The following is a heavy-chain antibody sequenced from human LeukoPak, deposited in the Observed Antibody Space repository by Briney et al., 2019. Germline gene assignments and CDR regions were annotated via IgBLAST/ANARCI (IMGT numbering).Heavy chain of an antibody. J-gene: IGHJ5*02. D-gene: IGHD6-13*01. V-gene: IGHV1-2*02. CDR1: GYTFTCYY. CDR2: INPNSGGT. Sequence: GASVKVSCKASGYTFTCYYMHWVRQAPGQGLEWMGWINPNSGGTNYAQKFQGRVTMTRDTSISTAYMELSRLRSDDTAVYYCARARRIAAAGLFDPWGQGTLVTVSS. CDR3: ARARRIAAAGLFDP.